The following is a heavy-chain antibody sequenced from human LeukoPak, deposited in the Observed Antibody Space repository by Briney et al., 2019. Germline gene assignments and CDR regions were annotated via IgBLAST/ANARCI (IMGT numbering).Heavy chain of an antibody. CDR2: IYWDDDK. J-gene: IGHJ4*02. Sequence: SGPTLVKPPQPLTLTYTFSGFSLSTSGVGGGWIHQPLEKALEWLALIYWDDDKRYSPSLKSRLTITKDTSKNQVVLTMTNMDPVDTATYYCAHSPGEANVWSGYVYWGQGTLVTVSS. V-gene: IGHV2-5*02. CDR3: AHSPGEANVWSGYVY. CDR1: GFSLSTSGVG. D-gene: IGHD3-3*01.